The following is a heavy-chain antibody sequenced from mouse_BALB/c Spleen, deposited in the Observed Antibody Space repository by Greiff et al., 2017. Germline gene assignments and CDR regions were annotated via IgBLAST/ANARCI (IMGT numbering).Heavy chain of an antibody. CDR1: GFTFSSYG. Sequence: EVHLVESGGGLVQPGGSLKLSCAASGFTFSSYGMSWVRQTPDKRLELVATINSNGGSTYYPDSVKGRFTISRDNAKNTLYLQMSSLKSEDTAMYYCARESGTDWYFDVWGAGTTVTVSS. D-gene: IGHD4-1*01. CDR2: INSNGGST. CDR3: ARESGTDWYFDV. V-gene: IGHV5-6-3*01. J-gene: IGHJ1*01.